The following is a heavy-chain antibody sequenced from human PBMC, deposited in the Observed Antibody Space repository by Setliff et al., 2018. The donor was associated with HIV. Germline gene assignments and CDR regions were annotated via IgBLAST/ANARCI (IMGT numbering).Heavy chain of an antibody. CDR2: ISRSGSTI. CDR1: GFTFSTYS. CDR3: ARGEPSILIEPAAFFDY. J-gene: IGHJ4*02. D-gene: IGHD2-2*01. Sequence: GGSLRLSCEASGFTFSTYSMNWVRQAPGKGLEWVSYISRSGSTIHYADSVKGRFTISRDNAKNSLYLQMNSLRAEDTAVYYCARGEPSILIEPAAFFDYWGQGTLVTSPQ. V-gene: IGHV3-48*04.